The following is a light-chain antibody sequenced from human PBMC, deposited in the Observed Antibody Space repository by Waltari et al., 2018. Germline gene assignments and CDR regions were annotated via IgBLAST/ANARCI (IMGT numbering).Light chain of an antibody. V-gene: IGLV2-8*01. CDR1: RRDLGDYNY. CDR2: EVN. J-gene: IGLJ2*01. Sequence: QSALTQPPSASGSPGQSVTISCTATRRDLGDYNYVSWSQQHPDKAPKLVIYEVNKRPSGVPDRFSGSKSGNTASLTVSGLQTEDEADYYCSSYAGSNSLHVIFGGGTKLTVL. CDR3: SSYAGSNSLHVI.